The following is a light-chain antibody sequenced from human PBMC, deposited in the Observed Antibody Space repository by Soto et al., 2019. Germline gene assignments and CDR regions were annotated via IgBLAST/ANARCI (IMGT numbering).Light chain of an antibody. CDR3: QQFNNYPPT. J-gene: IGKJ2*01. CDR2: DAS. CDR1: QGISSA. Sequence: AIQLTQSPSSLSASVGDRVTITCRASQGISSALAWYQQKPGKAPKLLIYDASSLESGVPSRFSGSGSGTAFALTLSRLQPEDSATYCCQQFNNYPPTFGQGNKLEIK. V-gene: IGKV1D-13*01.